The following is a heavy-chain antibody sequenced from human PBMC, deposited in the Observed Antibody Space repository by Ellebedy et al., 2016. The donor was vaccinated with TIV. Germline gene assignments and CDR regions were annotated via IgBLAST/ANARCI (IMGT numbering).Heavy chain of an antibody. CDR2: IYQDGGVQ. J-gene: IGHJ5*02. CDR1: GFSFRSYW. V-gene: IGHV3-7*01. Sequence: PGESLRLSCSASGFSFRSYWMSWVRQAPGKGLEWVANIYQDGGVQYYVDSVKGRFTISRDNADNSLFLQMNSLRAEDTAVYYCARRGSYGDYAVEINSWFDTWGRGTLVAVSS. D-gene: IGHD4-17*01. CDR3: ARRGSYGDYAVEINSWFDT.